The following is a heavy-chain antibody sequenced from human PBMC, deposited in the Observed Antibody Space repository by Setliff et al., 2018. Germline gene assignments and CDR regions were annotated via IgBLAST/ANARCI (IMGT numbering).Heavy chain of an antibody. D-gene: IGHD3-3*01. CDR3: ARGGHDYDFWSGYYTPPYYFDY. Sequence: SETLSLTCAVYGGSFNSYYWSWIRQPPGKGLEWIGEINQSGSTNYNPSLKSRVTMSVDTSKNQFSLKLSSVTAADTAVYYCARGGHDYDFWSGYYTPPYYFDYWSQGTLVTVS. V-gene: IGHV4-34*01. CDR1: GGSFNSYY. J-gene: IGHJ4*02. CDR2: INQSGST.